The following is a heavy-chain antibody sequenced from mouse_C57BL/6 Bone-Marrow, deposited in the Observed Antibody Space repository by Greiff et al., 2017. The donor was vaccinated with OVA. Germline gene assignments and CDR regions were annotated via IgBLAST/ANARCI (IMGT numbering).Heavy chain of an antibody. V-gene: IGHV1-59*01. CDR1: GYTFTSYW. Sequence: QVQLQQPGAELVRPGTSVKLSCKASGYTFTSYWMHWVKQRPGQGLEWIGVIDPSDSYTNYNQKFKGKATLTVDTSSSTAYMQLSSLTSEDSAVDYCASFRRVDYWGQGTTLTVSS. CDR3: ASFRRVDY. J-gene: IGHJ2*01. CDR2: IDPSDSYT.